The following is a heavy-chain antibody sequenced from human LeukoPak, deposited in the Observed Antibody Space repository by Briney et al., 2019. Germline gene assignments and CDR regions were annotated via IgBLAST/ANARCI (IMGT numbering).Heavy chain of an antibody. J-gene: IGHJ4*02. Sequence: GGSLRLSCAASGFTFSSYWMSWVRQAPGKGLEWVANIKQDGSEKYYVDSVKGRFTISRDNAKNSLYLQMNSLRAEDTAVYYCAKDGTYYYGSGNFDYWGQGTLVTVSS. CDR2: IKQDGSEK. CDR3: AKDGTYYYGSGNFDY. V-gene: IGHV3-7*03. D-gene: IGHD3-10*01. CDR1: GFTFSSYW.